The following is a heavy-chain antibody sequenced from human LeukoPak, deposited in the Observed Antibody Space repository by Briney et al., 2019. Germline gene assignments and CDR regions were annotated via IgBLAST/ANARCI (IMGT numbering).Heavy chain of an antibody. CDR1: GYTFTSYG. Sequence: ASVKVSCKASGYTFTSYGISWVRQAPGQGLEWMGWISAYNGNTNYAQKLQGRVTMTTDTSTSTAYMELRSLRSDDTAVYYCARARNYYDGSGYYEGLGNWGQGTLVTVSS. V-gene: IGHV1-18*01. D-gene: IGHD3-22*01. CDR3: ARARNYYDGSGYYEGLGN. J-gene: IGHJ4*02. CDR2: ISAYNGNT.